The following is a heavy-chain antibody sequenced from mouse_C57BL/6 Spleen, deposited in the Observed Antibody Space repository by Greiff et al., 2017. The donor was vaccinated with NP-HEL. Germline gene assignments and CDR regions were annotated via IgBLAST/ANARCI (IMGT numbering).Heavy chain of an antibody. Sequence: QVQLKESGAELVKPGASVKISCKASGYAFSSYWMNWVKQRPGKGLEWIGQIYPGDGDTNYNGKFKGKATLTADKSSSTAYMQLSSLTSEDSAVYFCARLAITTEFAYGGQGTLVTVSA. CDR1: GYAFSSYW. D-gene: IGHD1-1*01. V-gene: IGHV1-80*01. CDR3: ARLAITTEFAY. CDR2: IYPGDGDT. J-gene: IGHJ3*01.